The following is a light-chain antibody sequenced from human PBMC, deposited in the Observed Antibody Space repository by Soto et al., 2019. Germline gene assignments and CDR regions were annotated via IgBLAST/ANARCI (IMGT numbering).Light chain of an antibody. V-gene: IGKV1-5*01. Sequence: DIQMTQSPSTLSASVGDRITITCRASQNINTWLAWYQLKPGKAPKLLIYGASTLESGVPPRFSGSVSGTEFPLTISSLQPDDFASYSFQQYHRYYTFGQGTKLEI. J-gene: IGKJ2*01. CDR1: QNINTW. CDR2: GAS. CDR3: QQYHRYYT.